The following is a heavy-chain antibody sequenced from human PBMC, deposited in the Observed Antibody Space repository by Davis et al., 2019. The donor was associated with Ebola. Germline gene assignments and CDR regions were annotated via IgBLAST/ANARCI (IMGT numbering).Heavy chain of an antibody. CDR2: ISSSGSTI. CDR1: GFTFSSYS. V-gene: IGHV3-48*04. CDR3: ARTYSSGLNWFDP. D-gene: IGHD6-19*01. J-gene: IGHJ5*02. Sequence: GESLKISCAASGFTFSSYSMNWVRQAPGKGLEWVSYISSSGSTIYYADSVKGRFTISRDNAKNSLYLQMNSLRAEDTAVYYCARTYSSGLNWFDPWGQGTLVTVSS.